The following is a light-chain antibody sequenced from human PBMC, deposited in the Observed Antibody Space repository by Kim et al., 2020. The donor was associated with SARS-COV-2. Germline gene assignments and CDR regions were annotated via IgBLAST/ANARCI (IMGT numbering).Light chain of an antibody. V-gene: IGKV3-11*01. J-gene: IGKJ4*01. CDR3: QQRKT. CDR1: QSVTAY. Sequence: ATASLSPGERATLSCRATQSVTAYLGWYQQKRGQAPRLLIYGASNRATGIPARFSGSGSETEFTLTISSLEPEDFAVYYCQQRKTFGGGTKVDIK. CDR2: GAS.